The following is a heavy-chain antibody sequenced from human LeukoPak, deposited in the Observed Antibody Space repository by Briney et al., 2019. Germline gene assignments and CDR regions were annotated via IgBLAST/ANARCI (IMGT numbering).Heavy chain of an antibody. D-gene: IGHD3-9*01. CDR3: ARMAYDILTGYFQPNWFDP. Sequence: ASVTVSCKASGYTFTSYAMNWVRQAPGQGLEWMGWISGYNGNTKNAQKFQARVTMTTDTSTSTAYMELRSLRSDDTAVYYCARMAYDILTGYFQPNWFDPWGQGTLVTVSS. CDR1: GYTFTSYA. V-gene: IGHV1-18*01. CDR2: ISGYNGNT. J-gene: IGHJ5*02.